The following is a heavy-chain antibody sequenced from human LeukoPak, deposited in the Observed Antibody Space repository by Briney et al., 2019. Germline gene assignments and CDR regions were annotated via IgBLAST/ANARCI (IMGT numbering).Heavy chain of an antibody. CDR1: GGSISSGGYY. CDR3: ARAYGSGSRQNFDY. J-gene: IGHJ4*02. D-gene: IGHD3-10*01. Sequence: SSQTLSLTCTVSGGSISSGGYYWSWIRQHPGKGLEWIGYIYYSGSTYYNPSLKSRVTISVDTSKNQFSLKLSSVTAADTAVYYCARAYGSGSRQNFDYWGQGTLVTVSS. CDR2: IYYSGST. V-gene: IGHV4-31*03.